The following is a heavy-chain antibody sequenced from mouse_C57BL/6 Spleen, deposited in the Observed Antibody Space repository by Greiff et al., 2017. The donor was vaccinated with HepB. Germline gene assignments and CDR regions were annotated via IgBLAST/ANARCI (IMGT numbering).Heavy chain of an antibody. CDR2: IDPSDSYT. Sequence: QVQLQQPGAELVMPGASVKLSCKASGYTFTSYWMHWVKQRPGQGLEWIGEIDPSDSYTNYQQQFKGKSTLTVDKSSSTAYMQLSSLTSEDSAVYYGARKRYYAMDYWGQGTSVTVSS. CDR3: ARKRYYAMDY. V-gene: IGHV1-69*01. CDR1: GYTFTSYW. J-gene: IGHJ4*01.